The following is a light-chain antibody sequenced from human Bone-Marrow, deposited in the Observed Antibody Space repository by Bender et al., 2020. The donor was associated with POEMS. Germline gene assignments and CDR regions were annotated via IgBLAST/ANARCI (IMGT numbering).Light chain of an antibody. V-gene: IGLV3-10*01. CDR2: EDD. Sequence: SYELTQPPSVSVSPGQTARITCSGEALPKKYAYWYQQKSGQAPVVVIYEDDKRPSGIPERFSGSSSGTMATLTISGAQVEDEADYYCYSTDINANHRGVFGGGTKLTVL. J-gene: IGLJ3*02. CDR3: YSTDINANHRGV. CDR1: ALPKKY.